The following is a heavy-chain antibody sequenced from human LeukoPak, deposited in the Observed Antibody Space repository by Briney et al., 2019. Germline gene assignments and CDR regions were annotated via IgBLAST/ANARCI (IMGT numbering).Heavy chain of an antibody. CDR2: ISAYNGNT. D-gene: IGHD4-17*01. J-gene: IGHJ4*02. CDR3: ATSLYGDYFMDY. Sequence: ASVKVSCKASGYTFTSYGISWVRQAPGQGLEWMGWISAYNGNTNYAQKLQGKVTMTTDTSTSTAYMELRSLRSDDTAVYYCATSLYGDYFMDYWGQGTLVTVSS. CDR1: GYTFTSYG. V-gene: IGHV1-18*01.